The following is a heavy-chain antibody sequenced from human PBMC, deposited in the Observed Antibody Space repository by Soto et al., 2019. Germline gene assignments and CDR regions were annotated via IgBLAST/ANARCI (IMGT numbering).Heavy chain of an antibody. Sequence: SVKVSCKASGGTFSSYAISWVRQAPGQGLEWMGGIIPIFGTANYAQKFQGRVTITADESTSTAYMELSSLRSEDTAVYYCARDKKIKGGATGVFDIWGQGKMVPVSS. CDR3: ARDKKIKGGATGVFDI. CDR1: GGTFSSYA. CDR2: IIPIFGTA. V-gene: IGHV1-69*13. D-gene: IGHD1-26*01. J-gene: IGHJ3*02.